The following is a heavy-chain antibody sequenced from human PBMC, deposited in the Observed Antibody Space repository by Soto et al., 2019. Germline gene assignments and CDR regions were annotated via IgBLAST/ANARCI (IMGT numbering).Heavy chain of an antibody. J-gene: IGHJ4*02. Sequence: QVQLQESGPGLVKPSQTLSLTCTVSGGSISSGGYYWSWIRQHPVKGLEWIGYIYYSGSTYYNPSLKSRVTISVDTSKNQFSLKLSSVTAADTAVYYCARMGSILGYCSGGSCRLFDYWGQGTLVTVSS. D-gene: IGHD2-15*01. CDR3: ARMGSILGYCSGGSCRLFDY. CDR1: GGSISSGGYY. V-gene: IGHV4-31*03. CDR2: IYYSGST.